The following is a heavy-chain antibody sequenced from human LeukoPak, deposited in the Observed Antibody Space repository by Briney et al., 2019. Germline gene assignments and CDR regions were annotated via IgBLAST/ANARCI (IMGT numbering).Heavy chain of an antibody. Sequence: SETLSLTCAVYGGSFSGYYWSWIRQPPGKGLEWIGEINHSGSTNYNPSLKSRVTIPVDTSKNQFSLKLSSVTAADTAVYYSSGSGWYRGNWFDPWGQGTLVTVSS. CDR2: INHSGST. V-gene: IGHV4-34*01. D-gene: IGHD6-19*01. CDR1: GGSFSGYY. CDR3: SGSGWYRGNWFDP. J-gene: IGHJ5*02.